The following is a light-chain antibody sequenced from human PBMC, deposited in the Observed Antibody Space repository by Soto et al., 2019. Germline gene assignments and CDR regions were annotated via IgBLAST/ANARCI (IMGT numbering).Light chain of an antibody. V-gene: IGKV3-15*01. J-gene: IGKJ2*01. CDR1: QSVGGN. Sequence: EIVMTQSPATLSVSPGERATLSCRASQSVGGNLAWYQQKPGQAPRLLIYGASTRATGIPARFSGSGSGTEFTLTISSLQSEDFAVYYCQQCNNWPRTFGQGTKLEIK. CDR3: QQCNNWPRT. CDR2: GAS.